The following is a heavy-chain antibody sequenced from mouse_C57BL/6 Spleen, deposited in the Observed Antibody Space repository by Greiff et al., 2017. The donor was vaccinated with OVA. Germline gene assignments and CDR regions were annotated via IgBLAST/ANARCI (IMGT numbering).Heavy chain of an antibody. Sequence: VKLQQPGTELVKPGASVKLSCKASGYTFTSYWMHWVKQRPGQGLEWIGNINPSNGGTNYNEKFKSKATLTVDKSSSTAYMQLSSLTSEDSAVYYCARGGIYYGNYTWFAYWGQGTLVTVSA. CDR2: INPSNGGT. CDR3: ARGGIYYGNYTWFAY. J-gene: IGHJ3*01. V-gene: IGHV1-53*01. D-gene: IGHD2-1*01. CDR1: GYTFTSYW.